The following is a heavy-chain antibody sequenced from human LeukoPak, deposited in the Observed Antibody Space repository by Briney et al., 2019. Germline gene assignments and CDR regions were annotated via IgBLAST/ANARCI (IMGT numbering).Heavy chain of an antibody. CDR1: GGSFSGYY. V-gene: IGHV4-34*01. CDR2: INHSGST. J-gene: IGHJ4*02. Sequence: SETLSLTCAVYGGSFSGYYWSWIRQPPGKGLGWIGEINHSGSTNYNPSLKSRVTISVDTSKNQFSLKLSSVTAADTAVYYCARGMTLAAAGLDNWGQGTLVTVSS. D-gene: IGHD6-13*01. CDR3: ARGMTLAAAGLDN.